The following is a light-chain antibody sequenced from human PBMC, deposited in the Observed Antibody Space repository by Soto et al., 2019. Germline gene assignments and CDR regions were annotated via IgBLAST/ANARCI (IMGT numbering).Light chain of an antibody. J-gene: IGLJ1*01. CDR3: NSYTGSGIV. Sequence: QSVLTQPASVSLSPGQSITISCTGTSSDVGGYNYVSWYQHHPGKAPKLVIYEVSNRPSGVSYRFSGSKSGNTASLTISGLQAEDEADYYCNSYTGSGIVFGTGTKVTVL. CDR2: EVS. V-gene: IGLV2-14*01. CDR1: SSDVGGYNY.